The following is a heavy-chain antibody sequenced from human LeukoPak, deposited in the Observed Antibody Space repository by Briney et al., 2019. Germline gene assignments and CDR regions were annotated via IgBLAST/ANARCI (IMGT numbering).Heavy chain of an antibody. CDR3: ARSSIAARPSDALDI. CDR2: IYYSGST. D-gene: IGHD6-6*01. CDR1: GGSISSYY. J-gene: IGHJ3*02. Sequence: PSETLSLTCTVSGGSISSYYWSWIRQPPEKGLEWIGYIYYSGSTNYNPSLKSRVIISVDTSKNQFSLKLSSVTAADTAVYYCARSSIAARPSDALDIWGQGTMVTVSS. V-gene: IGHV4-59*01.